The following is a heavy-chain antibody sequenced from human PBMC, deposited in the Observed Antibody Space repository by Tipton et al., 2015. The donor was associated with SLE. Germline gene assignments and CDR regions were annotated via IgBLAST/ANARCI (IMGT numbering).Heavy chain of an antibody. CDR2: ISSSSSTI. Sequence: SLRLSCAASGFTFSSYSMNWVRQAPGKGLEWVSYISSSSSTIYYADSVKGRFTISRDNAKNSLYLQMNSLRAEDTAVYYCAKGDQWEPTDYWGQGTLVTVSS. J-gene: IGHJ4*02. D-gene: IGHD1-26*01. CDR3: AKGDQWEPTDY. V-gene: IGHV3-48*01. CDR1: GFTFSSYS.